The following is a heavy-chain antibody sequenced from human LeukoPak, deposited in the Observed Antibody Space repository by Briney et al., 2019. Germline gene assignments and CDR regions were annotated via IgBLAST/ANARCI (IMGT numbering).Heavy chain of an antibody. CDR3: AKHSRVGNGYFVLDS. J-gene: IGHJ4*02. CDR1: GGSVHTGTYY. Sequence: SETLSLTCVVSGGSVHTGTYYWGWIRQPPGKRLEWIGSVYYSGTANHNPSLKNRVTVSRDASKNQFSVSLPSVTDADTAVYPCAKHSRVGNGYFVLDSWGQGILVTVSS. V-gene: IGHV4-39*01. CDR2: VYYSGTA. D-gene: IGHD5-18*01.